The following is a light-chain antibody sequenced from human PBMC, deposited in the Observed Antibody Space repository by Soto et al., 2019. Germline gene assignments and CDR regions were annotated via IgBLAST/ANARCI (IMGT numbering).Light chain of an antibody. CDR2: GVS. Sequence: DIQMTQSPSSLSASVGDRVTITCQASQDIRKNLNWYQQKPGKAPKLLIYGVSNLETGVPSRFSGSGSGTDFTLTITSLQAEDISTYYCQQYDDLITFGGGTKVEI. V-gene: IGKV1-33*01. CDR3: QQYDDLIT. CDR1: QDIRKN. J-gene: IGKJ4*02.